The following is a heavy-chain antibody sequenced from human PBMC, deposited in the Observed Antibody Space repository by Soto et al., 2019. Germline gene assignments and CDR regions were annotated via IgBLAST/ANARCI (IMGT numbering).Heavy chain of an antibody. CDR2: ISYDGSNK. CDR1: GFTFSSYA. D-gene: IGHD6-6*01. CDR3: VGGQLGLVYYYGMDV. Sequence: QVQLVESGGGVVQPGRSLRLSCAASGFTFSSYAMHWVRQAPGKGLEWVAVISYDGSNKYYADSVKGRFTISRDNSKNTLYLQMNSLRAEDTAVYYCVGGQLGLVYYYGMDVWGQGTTVTVSS. V-gene: IGHV3-30-3*01. J-gene: IGHJ6*02.